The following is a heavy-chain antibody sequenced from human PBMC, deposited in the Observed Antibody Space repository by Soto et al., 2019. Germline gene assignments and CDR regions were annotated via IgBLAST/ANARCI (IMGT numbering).Heavy chain of an antibody. CDR2: IYYSGST. J-gene: IGHJ4*02. CDR3: ARHPSAVATIPPYYFDY. Sequence: SETLSLTCTVSGGSISSYYWGWIRQPPGKGLEWIGSIYYSGSTYYNPSLKSRVTISVDTSKNQFSLKLSSVTAADTAVYYCARHPSAVATIPPYYFDYWGQGTLVTVSS. V-gene: IGHV4-39*01. D-gene: IGHD5-12*01. CDR1: GGSISSYY.